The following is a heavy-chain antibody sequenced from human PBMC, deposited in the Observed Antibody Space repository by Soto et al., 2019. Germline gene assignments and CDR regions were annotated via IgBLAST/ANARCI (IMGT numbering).Heavy chain of an antibody. V-gene: IGHV4-4*02. D-gene: IGHD1-26*01. CDR1: GGFINSAKW. CDR2: VSDTGRA. Sequence: QVQVQESGPGVVKPSGTLSLTCTVSGGFINSAKWWAWVRQSPGKGLEWVGEVSDTGRAKYMTSLQSRVTISMDKSMGQISLRLRSVTAADTAMYYCAREPGREQGLLDGWGQGISVTVSS. J-gene: IGHJ4*02. CDR3: AREPGREQGLLDG.